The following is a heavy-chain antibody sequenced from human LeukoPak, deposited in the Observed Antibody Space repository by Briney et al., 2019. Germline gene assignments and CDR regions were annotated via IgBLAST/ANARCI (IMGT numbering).Heavy chain of an antibody. V-gene: IGHV4-39*07. D-gene: IGHD6-19*01. CDR1: GGSISSNNFY. CDR3: ARLVNYRPSVAGTNKGDYYYYYMDV. J-gene: IGHJ6*03. CDR2: IFYSGST. Sequence: SETLSLTCTVSGGSISSNNFYWGWIRQPPGKGLEWIGSIFYSGSTYYNPPLKSRVTISVDTSKDQFSLKLRSVTAADTAVYYCARLVNYRPSVAGTNKGDYYYYYMDVWGKGTTVTVSS.